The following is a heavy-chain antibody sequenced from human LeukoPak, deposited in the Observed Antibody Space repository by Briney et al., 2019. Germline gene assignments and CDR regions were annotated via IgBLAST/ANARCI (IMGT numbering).Heavy chain of an antibody. CDR2: INPNSGGT. V-gene: IGHV1-2*02. CDR3: ARCPASRYWYFDL. Sequence: GASVKVSCKASGYTFTSYGISWVRQAPGQGLEWMGWINPNSGGTNYAQKLQGRVTMTRDTSISTAYMELSRLRSDDTAVYYCARCPASRYWYFDLWGRGTLVTVSS. J-gene: IGHJ2*01. CDR1: GYTFTSYG. D-gene: IGHD6-13*01.